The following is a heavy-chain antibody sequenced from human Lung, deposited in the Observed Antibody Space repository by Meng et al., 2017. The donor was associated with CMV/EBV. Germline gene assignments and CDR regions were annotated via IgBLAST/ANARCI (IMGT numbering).Heavy chain of an antibody. J-gene: IGHJ4*02. CDR3: ARESPEQGLDY. D-gene: IGHD1/OR15-1a*01. V-gene: IGHV4-39*06. Sequence: GSXRLXCTVSGGSISSSSYYWGWIRQPPGKGLEWTGSIYYSGSTYYNPSLKSRVTISVDTSKNQFALKLSSVTAADTAVYYWARESPEQGLDYWVQGTXVTVSS. CDR1: GGSISSSSYY. CDR2: IYYSGST.